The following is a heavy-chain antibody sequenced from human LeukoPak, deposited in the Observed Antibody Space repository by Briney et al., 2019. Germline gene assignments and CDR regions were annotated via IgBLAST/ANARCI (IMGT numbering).Heavy chain of an antibody. V-gene: IGHV4-34*01. CDR1: GGSLSGYY. D-gene: IGHD4/OR15-4a*01. CDR2: INHSGST. Sequence: SETLSLACAVYGGSLSGYYWSWIRQPPGKGLEWIGEINHSGSTNYNPSLKGRVTISVDTSMNQFSLKLSSVTAADTAVYYCAREDNGDHALGDYWGQGTLVTVSS. CDR3: AREDNGDHALGDY. J-gene: IGHJ4*02.